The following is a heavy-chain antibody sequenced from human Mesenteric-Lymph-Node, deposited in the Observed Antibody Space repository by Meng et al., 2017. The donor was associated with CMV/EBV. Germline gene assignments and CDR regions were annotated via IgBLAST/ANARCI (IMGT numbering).Heavy chain of an antibody. V-gene: IGHV3-7*01. CDR3: AREYSSGWYGDWFDP. D-gene: IGHD6-19*01. CDR1: GFTFSSYW. J-gene: IGHJ5*02. Sequence: GESLKISCAASGFTFSSYWMSWVRQAPGKGPEWVANIKQDGSEKYYVDSVKGRFTISRDNAKNSLYLQMNSLRAEDTAVYYCAREYSSGWYGDWFDPWGQGTLVTVSS. CDR2: IKQDGSEK.